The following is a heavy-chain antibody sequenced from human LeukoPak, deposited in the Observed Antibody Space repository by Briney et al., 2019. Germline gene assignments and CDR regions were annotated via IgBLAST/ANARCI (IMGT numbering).Heavy chain of an antibody. D-gene: IGHD1-26*01. CDR3: ATNPSTALDY. J-gene: IGHJ4*02. V-gene: IGHV1-18*01. Sequence: GASVKVSCKASGYTFTTYGSSWVRQAPGQGLERMGWISAYNGNINYAQKFQGRVTMTTDTSTSTAYMELRSLRSDDTAVYYCATNPSTALDYWGQGTLVTVSS. CDR1: GYTFTTYG. CDR2: ISAYNGNI.